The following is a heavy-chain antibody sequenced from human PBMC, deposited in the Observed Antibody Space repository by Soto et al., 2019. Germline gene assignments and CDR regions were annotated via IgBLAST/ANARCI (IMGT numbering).Heavy chain of an antibody. CDR2: IYGSASKT. V-gene: IGHV3-23*01. CDR1: GFPFSLYT. CDR3: EKEKEPDGVGDIDF. D-gene: IGHD3-16*01. J-gene: IGHJ4*02. Sequence: GGSLRLSCVASGFPFSLYTINWVRQAPGKGLEWVSGIYGSASKTFYADSVKGRFTISRDQSSSKVYLKMNSRRAEDTAVYYCEKEKEPDGVGDIDFGGQGPRVTVSS.